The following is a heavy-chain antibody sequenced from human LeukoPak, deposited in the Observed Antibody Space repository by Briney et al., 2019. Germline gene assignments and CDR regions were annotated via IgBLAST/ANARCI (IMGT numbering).Heavy chain of an antibody. CDR2: INPSGGST. D-gene: IGHD2-2*01. CDR3: ARGYCSSTSCYAYHFDY. J-gene: IGHJ4*02. Sequence: ASVKVSCKASGYTFTSYYMHWVRQAPGQGLEWMGIINPSGGSTSYAQKFQGRVTMTRDTSTSTVYMELSSLRSEDTAVYYCARGYCSSTSCYAYHFDYWGQGTLVTVSS. V-gene: IGHV1-46*01. CDR1: GYTFTSYY.